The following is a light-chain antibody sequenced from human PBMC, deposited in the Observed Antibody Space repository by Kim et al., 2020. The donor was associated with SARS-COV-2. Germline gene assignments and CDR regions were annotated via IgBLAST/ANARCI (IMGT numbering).Light chain of an antibody. J-gene: IGLJ2*01. CDR2: DDS. Sequence: PGKTARITCGGNNIGSKSVHWYQQTPGQAPVLVVYDDSDRPSGIPERFSGSNSGNTATLTISRVEAGDEADYYCQVWDSSSDHPVVFGGGTQLTVL. CDR3: QVWDSSSDHPVV. CDR1: NIGSKS. V-gene: IGLV3-21*03.